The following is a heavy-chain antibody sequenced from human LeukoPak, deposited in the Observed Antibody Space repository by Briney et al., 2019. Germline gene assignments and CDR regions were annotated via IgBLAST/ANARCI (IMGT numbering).Heavy chain of an antibody. V-gene: IGHV3-64*01. CDR1: GFTFSSYA. CDR3: ARGPGSSDY. CDR2: ISSNGGST. Sequence: GGSLRLSCAASGFTFSSYAMHWVRQAPGKGLEYVSAISSNGGSTYYANSVKGRFTTSRDNSKNTLYLQMGSLRAEDMAVYYCARGPGSSDYWGQGTLVTVSS. J-gene: IGHJ4*02. D-gene: IGHD6-6*01.